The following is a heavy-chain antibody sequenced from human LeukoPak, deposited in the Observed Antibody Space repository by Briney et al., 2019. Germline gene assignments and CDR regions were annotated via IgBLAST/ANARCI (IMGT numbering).Heavy chain of an antibody. CDR2: ISSRSTI. J-gene: IGHJ4*02. V-gene: IGHV3-48*01. CDR3: ASIRGVIDY. Sequence: GGLLRLSCAASGFTFSSYNMNWVRQAPGKGLEWVSHISSRSTIYYADSVKGRFTISRDNAKNSLYLQMNSLRAEDTAVYYCASIRGVIDYWGQGTLVTVSS. CDR1: GFTFSSYN. D-gene: IGHD3-10*01.